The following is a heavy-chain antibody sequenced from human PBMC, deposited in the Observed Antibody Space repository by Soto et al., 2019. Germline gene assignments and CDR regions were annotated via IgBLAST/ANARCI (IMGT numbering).Heavy chain of an antibody. J-gene: IGHJ4*02. D-gene: IGHD3-22*01. CDR1: GGSISSGGYS. V-gene: IGHV4-30-2*01. CDR3: ARVSGYYYGVDY. CDR2: IYHSGST. Sequence: PSVTLSLTCAVSGGSISSGGYSWSWIRQPPGKGLEWIGYIYHSGSTYYNPSLKSRVTISVDRSKNQFSLKLRSVTAADTAVYYCARVSGYYYGVDYWGQGTLVTVSS.